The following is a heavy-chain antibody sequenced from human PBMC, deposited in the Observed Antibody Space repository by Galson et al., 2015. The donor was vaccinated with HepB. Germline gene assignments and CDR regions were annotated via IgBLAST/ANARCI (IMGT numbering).Heavy chain of an antibody. V-gene: IGHV4-39*01. J-gene: IGHJ4*02. CDR3: AGQGTTVTTFFVDY. CDR1: GGSISSSSYY. CDR2: IYYSGST. Sequence: SETLSLTCTVSGGSISSSSYYWGWARQPPGKGLEWIGSIYYSGSTYYNPSLKSRVTISVDTSKNQFSLKLSSVTAADTAVYYCAGQGTTVTTFFVDYWGQGTLVTVSS. D-gene: IGHD4-17*01.